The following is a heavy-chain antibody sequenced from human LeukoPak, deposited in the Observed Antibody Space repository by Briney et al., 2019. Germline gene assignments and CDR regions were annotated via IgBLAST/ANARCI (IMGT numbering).Heavy chain of an antibody. Sequence: GGSLRLSCAASGFTSSNYNMNWVRQAPGKGLEWVSSISSSSSCIYYADSVEGRFTISRDNAKNSLYLQMNSLRAEDTAVYYCARPNLPDAWTFVPFDYWGQGTLVTVSS. J-gene: IGHJ4*02. V-gene: IGHV3-21*01. CDR1: GFTSSNYN. D-gene: IGHD1-14*01. CDR2: ISSSSSCI. CDR3: ARPNLPDAWTFVPFDY.